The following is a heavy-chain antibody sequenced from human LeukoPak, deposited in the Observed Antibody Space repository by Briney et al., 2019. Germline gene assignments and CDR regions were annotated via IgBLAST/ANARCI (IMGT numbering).Heavy chain of an antibody. J-gene: IGHJ6*03. CDR3: ARGSKAYDYYGSGSNYYYYYMDV. CDR2: IIPIFGTA. CDR1: GGTFSSYA. D-gene: IGHD3-10*01. V-gene: IGHV1-69*13. Sequence: SVKVSCKASGGTFSSYAISWVRQAPGQGLEWMGGIIPIFGTANYAQKFQGRVTITADESTSTAYMELSSLRSEDTAVYYCARGSKAYDYYGSGSNYYYYYMDVWGKGTTVTISS.